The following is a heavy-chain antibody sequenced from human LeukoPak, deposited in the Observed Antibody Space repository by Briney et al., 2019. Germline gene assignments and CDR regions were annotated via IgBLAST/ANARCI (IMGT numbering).Heavy chain of an antibody. CDR3: ARVGYSGYEFGY. V-gene: IGHV4-31*03. CDR2: IYYSGST. J-gene: IGHJ4*02. Sequence: KASETLSLTCTVSGGSISNGDHYWSWIRQHPGKGLEWIGYIYYSGSTYYNPSLKSRVTISVDTSKNQFSLKLSSVTAADTAVYYCARVGYSGYEFGYWGQGTLVTVSS. D-gene: IGHD5-12*01. CDR1: GGSISNGDHY.